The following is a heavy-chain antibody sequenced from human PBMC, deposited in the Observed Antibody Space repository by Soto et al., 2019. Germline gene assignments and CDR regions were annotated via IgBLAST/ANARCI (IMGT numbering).Heavy chain of an antibody. Sequence: GGSLRLSCAAPGFTMSNHWMSWVRQAPGKGPQWVANIKQDGSEKYYVDSVKGQFTISRDNAKNSLYLQMNSLRAEDTAVYYCASVATPIARNDYWDPGTLVTVSS. CDR1: GFTMSNHW. CDR2: IKQDGSEK. V-gene: IGHV3-7*03. J-gene: IGHJ4*01. CDR3: ASVATPIARNDY. D-gene: IGHD6-13*01.